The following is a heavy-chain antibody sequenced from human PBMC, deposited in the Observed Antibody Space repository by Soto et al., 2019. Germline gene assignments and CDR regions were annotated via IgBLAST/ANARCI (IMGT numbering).Heavy chain of an antibody. D-gene: IGHD1-1*01. V-gene: IGHV4-34*01. Sequence: PSETLSLTCAVYGGSFSGYYWSWIRQPPGKGLEWIGEINHSGSTNYNPSLKSRVTISVDTSKNQFSLKLSSVTAADTAVYYCARAPEHLIYYWGQGTLVTVSS. CDR2: INHSGST. J-gene: IGHJ4*02. CDR1: GGSFSGYY. CDR3: ARAPEHLIYY.